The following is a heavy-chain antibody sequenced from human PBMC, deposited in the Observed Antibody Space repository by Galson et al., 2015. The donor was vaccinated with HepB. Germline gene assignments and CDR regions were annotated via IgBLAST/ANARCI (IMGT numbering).Heavy chain of an antibody. V-gene: IGHV4-39*01. CDR2: IYYSGST. CDR1: GGSISSSSYY. D-gene: IGHD6-13*01. J-gene: IGHJ4*02. Sequence: ETLSLTCTVSGGSISSSSYYWGWIRQPPGKGLEWIGSIYYSGSTYYNPSLKSRVTISVDTSKNQFSLKLSSVTAADTAVYYCASLKGHTFIAAAGYYFDYWGQGTLVTASS. CDR3: ASLKGHTFIAAAGYYFDY.